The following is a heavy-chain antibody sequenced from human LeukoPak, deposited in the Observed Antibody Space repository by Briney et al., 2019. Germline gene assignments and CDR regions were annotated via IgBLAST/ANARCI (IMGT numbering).Heavy chain of an antibody. CDR1: GFTFSSYA. Sequence: PGGSLRLSCAASGFTFSSYAMHWVRQAPGKGLEWVAVISYDGSNKYYADSVKGRFTISRDNSKNTLYLQMNSLRAEDTAVYYCASLYDFWSGYYLDYWGQGTLVTVSS. J-gene: IGHJ4*02. D-gene: IGHD3-3*01. CDR2: ISYDGSNK. CDR3: ASLYDFWSGYYLDY. V-gene: IGHV3-30-3*01.